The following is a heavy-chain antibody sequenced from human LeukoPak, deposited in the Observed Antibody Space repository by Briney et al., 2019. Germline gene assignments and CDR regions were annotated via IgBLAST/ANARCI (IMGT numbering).Heavy chain of an antibody. Sequence: GGSLRLSCAASGFTFSSYSMNWVRQAPGKGLEWVSSISSSSSYIYYADSVKGRFTISRDNAKNSLYLQMNSLRAEDTAVYYCARDPRGSSGWPRWYFDLWGRGTLVTVSS. D-gene: IGHD6-19*01. CDR3: ARDPRGSSGWPRWYFDL. V-gene: IGHV3-21*01. J-gene: IGHJ2*01. CDR2: ISSSSSYI. CDR1: GFTFSSYS.